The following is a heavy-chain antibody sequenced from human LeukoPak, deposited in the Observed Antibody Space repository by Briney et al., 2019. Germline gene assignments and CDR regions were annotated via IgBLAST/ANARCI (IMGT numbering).Heavy chain of an antibody. CDR1: GFTLSSYE. J-gene: IGHJ5*02. Sequence: GGSLRLSCAASGFTLSSYEMNWFRQAPGKGLEWVSYISSSGSTIYYADSVKGRFTISRDNAKNSLYLQMNSLRVEDMAVYYCARDLVVRGRWSWFDPRGQGTLVAVSS. CDR3: ARDLVVRGRWSWFDP. D-gene: IGHD3-10*01. CDR2: ISSSGSTI. V-gene: IGHV3-48*03.